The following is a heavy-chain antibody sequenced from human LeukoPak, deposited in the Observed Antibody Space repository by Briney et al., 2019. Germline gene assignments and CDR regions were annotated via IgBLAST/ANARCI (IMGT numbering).Heavy chain of an antibody. CDR1: GFTFDNYV. V-gene: IGHV3-9*01. CDR3: TRDVGSSLVYGMGV. J-gene: IGHJ6*02. CDR2: INWKSGSI. D-gene: IGHD6-13*01. Sequence: PGGSLRLSCVASGFTFDNYVMHWVRQPPGKGLEWVSGINWKSGSIGYADSVKGRFTISRDNAKNSLYLQMNRLRVDDTALYYCTRDVGSSLVYGMGVWGQGTTVTVSS.